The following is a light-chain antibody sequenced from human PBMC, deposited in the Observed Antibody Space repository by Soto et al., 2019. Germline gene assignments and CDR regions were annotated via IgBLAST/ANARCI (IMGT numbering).Light chain of an antibody. J-gene: IGLJ2*01. CDR2: GDN. V-gene: IGLV6-57*02. CDR3: QSYDSSSVI. CDR1: SDVGGYNY. Sequence: LTQPASVSGSPGQSITISCTGTSSDVGGYNYVSWYQQHPGKAPTTVIYGDNQRPSGVPDRFSGSIDTSSNSASLTISGLRTEDEAAYYCQSYDSSSVIFGGGTKLTVL.